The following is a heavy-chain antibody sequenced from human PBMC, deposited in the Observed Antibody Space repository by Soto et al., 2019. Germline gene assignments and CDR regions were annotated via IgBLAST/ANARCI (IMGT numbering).Heavy chain of an antibody. D-gene: IGHD1-20*01. CDR3: ARDSIRVPADFDY. V-gene: IGHV3-33*01. CDR2: IWSDGNNR. CDR1: GFTFTNYG. Sequence: QVQLVESGGGVVQPGRSLRLSCAASGFTFTNYGFHWVRQAPGKGLEWVAAIWSDGNNRYNGGAVEGRFTISKDNSKNMLYLQMNDLRVEDTALYYCARDSIRVPADFDYWGQGTLATVSS. J-gene: IGHJ4*02.